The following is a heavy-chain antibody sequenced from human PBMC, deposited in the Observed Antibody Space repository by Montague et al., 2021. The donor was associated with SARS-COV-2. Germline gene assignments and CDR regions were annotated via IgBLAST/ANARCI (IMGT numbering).Heavy chain of an antibody. CDR1: GFTFSSYD. Sequence: SLRLSCAASGFTFSSYDMHWVRQAPGKGLEWVAYISSSGSTIYYADSVKGRFTISRDNAKNALYLQMNSLRAEDTAVYYCARLGVDIVNTAIDYWGQGTLVTVSS. CDR3: ARLGVDIVNTAIDY. V-gene: IGHV3-48*03. CDR2: ISSSGSTI. J-gene: IGHJ4*02. D-gene: IGHD5-12*01.